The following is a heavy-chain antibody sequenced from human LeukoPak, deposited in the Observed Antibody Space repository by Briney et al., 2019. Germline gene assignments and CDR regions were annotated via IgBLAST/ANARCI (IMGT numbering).Heavy chain of an antibody. CDR1: GYTFTTYF. D-gene: IGHD3-10*01. Sequence: ASVKVSCKASGYTFTTYFIHWVRQAPGQGLEWMGMINHSGGGTTYAQNFQGRVTMTRHTSTSTVYIDLSSLRSEDTALYYGAGGENSGLFDYWGQGTLVTVSS. J-gene: IGHJ4*02. V-gene: IGHV1-46*01. CDR3: AGGENSGLFDY. CDR2: INHSGGGT.